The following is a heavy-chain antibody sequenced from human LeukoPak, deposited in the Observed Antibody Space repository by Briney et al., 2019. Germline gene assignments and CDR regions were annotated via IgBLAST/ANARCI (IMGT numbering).Heavy chain of an antibody. CDR1: GYSFTSYW. CDR2: IYPGDSDT. J-gene: IGHJ6*02. CDR3: ARQSYDFWSGYFTDYYYYYGMDV. Sequence: KVSCKGSGYSFTSYWIGWVRQMPGKGLEWMGIIYPGDSDTRYSPSFQGQVTISADKSISTAYLQWSSLKASDTAMYYCARQSYDFWSGYFTDYYYYYGMDVWGQGTTVTVSS. D-gene: IGHD3-3*01. V-gene: IGHV5-51*01.